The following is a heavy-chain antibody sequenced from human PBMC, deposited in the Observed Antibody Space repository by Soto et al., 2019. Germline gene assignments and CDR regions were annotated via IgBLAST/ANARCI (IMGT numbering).Heavy chain of an antibody. J-gene: IGHJ4*02. D-gene: IGHD2-8*01. CDR2: FDTEDGET. V-gene: IGHV1-24*01. CDR3: ATHFTEAVLY. Sequence: ASVKVSCKVSGYTLTELSMHWVRQAPGKGFEWMGGFDTEDGETIYAQKFQGRVTMTKYTPTDTAYMELSSLRSEDTAVYYCATHFTEAVLYWGQGTLVTVSS. CDR1: GYTLTELS.